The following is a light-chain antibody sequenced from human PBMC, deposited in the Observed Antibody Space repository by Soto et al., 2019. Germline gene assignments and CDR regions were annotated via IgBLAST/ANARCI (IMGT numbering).Light chain of an antibody. V-gene: IGKV3-11*01. J-gene: IGKJ2*01. Sequence: EIVLTQSPATLSLSPGERATLSCRASQSVSSYLAWYQQKPGQAPRLLIYDASNRATGIPARFSGSGSGTDFTLTISTLEPEDFAVSCCQQHSNRPPYTFGQGTTLEIK. CDR2: DAS. CDR1: QSVSSY. CDR3: QQHSNRPPYT.